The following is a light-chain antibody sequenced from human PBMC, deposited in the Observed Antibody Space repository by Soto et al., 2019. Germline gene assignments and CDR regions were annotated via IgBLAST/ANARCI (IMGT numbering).Light chain of an antibody. CDR1: QSVSSY. Sequence: IELTQSKGTMSTSPGERDTIYCRASQSVSSYLAWYQQKPGQAPRLLIYDASNRATGIPARFSGSGSGTDFTLTISSLEPEDFAVYYCQQRSNWPWTFGQGTKVDIK. CDR3: QQRSNWPWT. J-gene: IGKJ1*01. V-gene: IGKV3-11*01. CDR2: DAS.